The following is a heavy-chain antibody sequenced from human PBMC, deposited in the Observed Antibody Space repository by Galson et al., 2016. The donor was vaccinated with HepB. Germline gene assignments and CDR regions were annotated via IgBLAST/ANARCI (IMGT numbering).Heavy chain of an antibody. CDR1: GGSISNYY. CDR2: TYYSGYT. V-gene: IGHV4-59*01. CDR3: ARALRGTTSCFEY. D-gene: IGHD4-17*01. J-gene: IGHJ4*02. Sequence: SETLSLTCTVSGGSISNYYWSWFRQPPGKGPEWIGQTYYSGYTNYSPSLKSRVTISLDSSQNQISLRVRSVTAADTAVYYCARALRGTTSCFEYWGQGVLGTVSS.